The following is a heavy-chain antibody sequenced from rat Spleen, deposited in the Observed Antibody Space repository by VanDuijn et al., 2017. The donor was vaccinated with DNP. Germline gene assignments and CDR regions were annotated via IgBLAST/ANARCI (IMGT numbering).Heavy chain of an antibody. CDR1: GFNFNDYW. Sequence: EVQLVESGGGLVQPGRSMKLSCAASGFNFNDYWMGWVRQAPGKGLEWIGEINKDSSRINYSPSLKDKFTISRDNAQNTLYLQMNSLSSEDTANYYCTRGTPDYWGQGVMVTVSS. CDR2: INKDSSRI. CDR3: TRGTPDY. V-gene: IGHV4-2*01. J-gene: IGHJ2*01.